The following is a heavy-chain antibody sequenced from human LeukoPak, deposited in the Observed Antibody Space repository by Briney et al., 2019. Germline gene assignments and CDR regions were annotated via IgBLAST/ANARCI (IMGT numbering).Heavy chain of an antibody. D-gene: IGHD3-10*01. CDR3: AREKQGGSGSPPIDY. V-gene: IGHV4-39*02. CDR2: ICYSGSN. J-gene: IGHJ4*02. CDR1: CGSISSSSSC. Sequence: PSETLSLTCTLSCGSISSSSSCWGWIRQPPGKGLEWIGRICYSGSNYHNPSLNSRLTMSVDTSKNQFSLRLSFVTAADTAVYYCAREKQGGSGSPPIDYWGQGTLVTVSS.